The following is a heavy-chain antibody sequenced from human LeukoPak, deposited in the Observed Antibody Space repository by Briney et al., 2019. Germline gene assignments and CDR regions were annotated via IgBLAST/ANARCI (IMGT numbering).Heavy chain of an antibody. J-gene: IGHJ4*02. CDR1: GGSISSYY. CDR2: IYYSGST. V-gene: IGHV4-59*01. Sequence: SETLSLICTVSGGSISSYYWSWIRQHPGKGLEWIGYIYYSGSTNYNPSLKSRVTISVDTSKNQFSLKLSSVTAADTAVYYCARGPTYYDILTGYYGMAGYFDYWGQGTLVTVSS. D-gene: IGHD3-9*01. CDR3: ARGPTYYDILTGYYGMAGYFDY.